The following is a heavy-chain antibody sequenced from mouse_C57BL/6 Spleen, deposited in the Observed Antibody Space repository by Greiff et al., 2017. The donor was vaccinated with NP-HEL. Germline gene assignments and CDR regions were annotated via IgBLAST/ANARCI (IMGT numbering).Heavy chain of an antibody. J-gene: IGHJ2*01. D-gene: IGHD1-1*01. Sequence: EVMLVESGGGLVKPGGSLKLSCAASGFTFSDYGMHWVRQAPEKGLEWVAYISSGSSTIYYADTVKGRFTISRDNAKNTLFLQMTSLRSEDTAMYYCAGGVTTVVATPFDYWGQGTTLTVSS. V-gene: IGHV5-17*01. CDR1: GFTFSDYG. CDR3: AGGVTTVVATPFDY. CDR2: ISSGSSTI.